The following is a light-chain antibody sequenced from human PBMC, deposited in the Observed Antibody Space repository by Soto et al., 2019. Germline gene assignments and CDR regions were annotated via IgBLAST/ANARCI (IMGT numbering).Light chain of an antibody. CDR2: DAS. Sequence: EIVLTQSPATLSLSPGERATLSCRASQSVSSYLAWYQQKPGQAPRLLIYDASNRATGTPDRFSGSGSGTDFTLTISSLEPEDFAAYYCQQRSNWPRTFGQGTKVDI. V-gene: IGKV3-11*01. J-gene: IGKJ1*01. CDR3: QQRSNWPRT. CDR1: QSVSSY.